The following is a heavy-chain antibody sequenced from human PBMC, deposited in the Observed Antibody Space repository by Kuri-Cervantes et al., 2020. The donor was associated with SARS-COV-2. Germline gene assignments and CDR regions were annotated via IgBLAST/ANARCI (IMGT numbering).Heavy chain of an antibody. Sequence: SVKVSCKASGVTFTRDTINWVRQAPGQGLEWMGRIIPDLGVTNYARKSQGRVTITADKATNTAYMDLNSLTSEDTAVYYCSRNRSDWTFDFWGQGALVTVSS. V-gene: IGHV1-69*02. CDR1: GVTFTRDT. CDR3: SRNRSDWTFDF. J-gene: IGHJ4*02. CDR2: IIPDLGVT. D-gene: IGHD6-19*01.